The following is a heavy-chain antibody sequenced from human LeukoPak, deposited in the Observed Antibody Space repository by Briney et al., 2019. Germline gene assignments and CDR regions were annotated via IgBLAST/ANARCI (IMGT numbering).Heavy chain of an antibody. CDR2: IYYSGST. J-gene: IGHJ3*02. Sequence: PSETLSLTRTVSGGSINSYYWSWIRQPPGKGLEWVGYIYYSGSTSYNPSLKSRVTISVDTSKNQFSLKLNSVTAADTAVYYCARRKNSAWSTDAFDIWGQGTMVTVSS. CDR3: ARRKNSAWSTDAFDI. CDR1: GGSINSYY. D-gene: IGHD6-19*01. V-gene: IGHV4-59*08.